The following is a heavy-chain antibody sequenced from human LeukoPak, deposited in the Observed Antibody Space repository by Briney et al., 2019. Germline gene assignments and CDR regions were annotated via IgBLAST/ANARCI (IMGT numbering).Heavy chain of an antibody. CDR2: ISWNSGSI. CDR1: GFTFDDYA. V-gene: IGHV3-9*01. CDR3: ARDQYDTWSRRGNFDS. J-gene: IGHJ4*02. Sequence: GGSLRLSCAASGFTFDDYAMHWVRQAPGKGLEWISGISWNSGSIGYADSVKGRFTISRDNTKNSLYLQMNSLRVGDTAVFYCARDQYDTWSRRGNFDSWGQGTLVIVSS. D-gene: IGHD3-3*01.